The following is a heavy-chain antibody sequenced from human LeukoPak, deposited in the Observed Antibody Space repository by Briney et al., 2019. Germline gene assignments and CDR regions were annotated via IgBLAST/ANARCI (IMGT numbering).Heavy chain of an antibody. CDR1: GFTFSSYG. D-gene: IGHD3-16*02. CDR2: IRYDGSNK. Sequence: PGGSLRLSCAASGFTFSSYGMHWVRQAPGKGLEWVAFIRYDGSNKYYADSVKGRFTISRDNSKNTLYLQMNSLRAEDTALYYCAKDESVVIRYYFDYWGQGTLVTVSS. J-gene: IGHJ4*02. V-gene: IGHV3-30*02. CDR3: AKDESVVIRYYFDY.